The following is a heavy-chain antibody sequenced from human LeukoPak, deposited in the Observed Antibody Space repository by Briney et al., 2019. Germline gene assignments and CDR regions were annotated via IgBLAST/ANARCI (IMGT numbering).Heavy chain of an antibody. J-gene: IGHJ5*02. D-gene: IGHD1-1*01. CDR2: INSDESTI. V-gene: IGHV3-74*01. CDR1: GFSLSSYW. CDR3: ARGYGPLFDP. Sequence: GGSLRLSCAASGFSLSSYWMHWVRQGPGKGLEWVSRINSDESTISYPYSVKSPFSISTHNAKHTLYLQMNSVRAEVTAVYYCARGYGPLFDPWGQGTLVTVSS.